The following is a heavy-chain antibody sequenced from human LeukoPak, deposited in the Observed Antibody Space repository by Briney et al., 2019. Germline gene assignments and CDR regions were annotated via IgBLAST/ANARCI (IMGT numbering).Heavy chain of an antibody. CDR2: FYHSENT. V-gene: IGHV4-38-2*02. CDR1: GYSISSDHY. D-gene: IGHD3-9*01. Sequence: PSETLSLTCTVSGYSISSDHYWGWIRQSPGKGLEWIGSFYHSENTYYNPSLKSRVTISKDTSKNQFSLRLSSVTDADTAVYYCTRQSPKLTGDVDCWGQGTLVTVPS. CDR3: TRQSPKLTGDVDC. J-gene: IGHJ4*02.